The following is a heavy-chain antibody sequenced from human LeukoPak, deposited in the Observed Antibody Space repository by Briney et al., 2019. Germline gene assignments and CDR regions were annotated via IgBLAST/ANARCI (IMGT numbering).Heavy chain of an antibody. D-gene: IGHD3-16*01. CDR3: ARSNNGGWGYCDY. CDR1: GFTLSNAW. V-gene: IGHV3-21*01. Sequence: GGSLRLSCAASGFTLSNAWMSWVRQAPGKGLEWVSSISSSSSFIYYADSMKGRFTISRDNAKNTLYVQMSSLRAEDTAVYYCARSNNGGWGYCDYWGQGSLVTVSS. CDR2: ISSSSSFI. J-gene: IGHJ4*02.